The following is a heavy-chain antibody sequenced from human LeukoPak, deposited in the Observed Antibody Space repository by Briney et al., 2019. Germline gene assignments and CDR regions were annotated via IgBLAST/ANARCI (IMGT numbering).Heavy chain of an antibody. Sequence: GGSLRLSCSASGFTFKSYAMHWVRQAPGKGLEYVSSINTNGANTYYADSVKGRFTISRDNSRNTVYVQMNSLTPEDTAVYYCVKGLDYSSSQMDSWGQGTLVTVST. D-gene: IGHD6-6*01. V-gene: IGHV3-64*05. CDR2: INTNGANT. J-gene: IGHJ4*02. CDR1: GFTFKSYA. CDR3: VKGLDYSSSQMDS.